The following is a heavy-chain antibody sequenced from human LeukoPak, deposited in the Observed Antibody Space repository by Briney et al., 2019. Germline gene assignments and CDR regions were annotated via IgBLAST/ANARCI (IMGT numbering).Heavy chain of an antibody. D-gene: IGHD1-26*01. V-gene: IGHV3-53*05. J-gene: IGHJ4*02. CDR2: IYSGGST. CDR3: ARDAYSGSSYFDY. CDR1: GFTVSSNY. Sequence: GGSLRLSCAASGFTVSSNYMSWVRQAPGKGLEWVSVIYSGGSTYYADSVKGRFTISRDNSKNTLYLQMNSLRAEDTAVYYCARDAYSGSSYFDYWGQGTLVTVSS.